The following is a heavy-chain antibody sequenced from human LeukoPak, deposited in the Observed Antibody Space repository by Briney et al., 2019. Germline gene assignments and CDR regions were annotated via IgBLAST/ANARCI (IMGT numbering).Heavy chain of an antibody. CDR2: ISSRSSYI. J-gene: IGHJ4*02. CDR3: ARENSDRGGYETFDY. Sequence: GGSLRLSCAASGFTVSDHYMSWVRQAPGKGLEWVSSISSRSSYIYYTDSVKGRFTISRDNTKNSLYLQMNSLRAEDTAVYYCARENSDRGGYETFDYWGQGTLVTFSS. D-gene: IGHD3-22*01. CDR1: GFTVSDHY. V-gene: IGHV3-21*01.